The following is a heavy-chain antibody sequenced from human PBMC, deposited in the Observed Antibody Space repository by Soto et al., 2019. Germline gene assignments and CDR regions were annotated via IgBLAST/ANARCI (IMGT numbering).Heavy chain of an antibody. CDR3: AADLPNWGAYAFDY. CDR2: IKSKNDGGTT. Sequence: EVQLVESGGGLVEPGGSLRLSCAASGFTFTNAWLNWVRQAPGKGLEWVGRIKSKNDGGTTDYAAPVKGRFTISRDDSEYTVYLQMNSLKTEDTAVYYCAADLPNWGAYAFDYWGQGTLVTVSS. CDR1: GFTFTNAW. D-gene: IGHD7-27*01. V-gene: IGHV3-15*07. J-gene: IGHJ4*02.